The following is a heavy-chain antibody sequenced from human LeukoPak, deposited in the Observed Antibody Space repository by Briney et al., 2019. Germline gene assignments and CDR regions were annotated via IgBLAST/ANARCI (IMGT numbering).Heavy chain of an antibody. V-gene: IGHV3-64*01. CDR3: ARVHRGYSYGRLDY. CDR1: GFTFSSYA. J-gene: IGHJ4*02. D-gene: IGHD5-18*01. CDR2: ISSNGGST. Sequence: PGGSLRLSCAASGFTFSSYAMHWVRQAPGKGLEYVSAISSNGGSTHYANSVKGRFTISRDNSKNTLYLQMGSLRAEDTAVYYCARVHRGYSYGRLDYWGQGTLVTVSS.